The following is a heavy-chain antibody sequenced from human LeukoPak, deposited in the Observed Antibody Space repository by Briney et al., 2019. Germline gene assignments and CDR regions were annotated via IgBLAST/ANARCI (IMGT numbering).Heavy chain of an antibody. CDR1: GYTFSSND. CDR2: MNPNSGNT. D-gene: IGHD3-10*01. CDR3: ARGVLRANAFDI. V-gene: IGHV1-8*01. Sequence: GASVTVSCKASGYTFSSNDINWVRQATGQGLEWMGWMNPNSGNTGYAQKFLGRVTMTRNTSISTAYMELNSLRSEDTAVYYCARGVLRANAFDIWGQGTMVTVSS. J-gene: IGHJ3*02.